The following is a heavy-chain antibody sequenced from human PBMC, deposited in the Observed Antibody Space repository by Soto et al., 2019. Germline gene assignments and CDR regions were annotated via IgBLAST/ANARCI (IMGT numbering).Heavy chain of an antibody. CDR3: AKYSTTAASRYFDL. Sequence: PDGTLRVSGVASGFTFRTYGVAWIRECPGKGLEWVSVIGADGDGIQYADPVEGRFTISRDKSQSSRYLQMNSLRAEDTAVYYCAKYSTTAASRYFDLWGQGTLVTVSS. J-gene: IGHJ4*02. D-gene: IGHD2-15*01. CDR1: GFTFRTYG. V-gene: IGHV3-23*01. CDR2: IGADGDGI.